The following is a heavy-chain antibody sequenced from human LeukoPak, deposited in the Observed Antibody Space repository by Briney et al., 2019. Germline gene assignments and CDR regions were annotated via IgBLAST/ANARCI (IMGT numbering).Heavy chain of an antibody. J-gene: IGHJ5*02. V-gene: IGHV1-24*01. CDR1: GYTLTELS. CDR3: ATEARGAWNSNWFDP. D-gene: IGHD1/OR15-1a*01. Sequence: ASVKVSCKVSGYTLTELSMHWVRQAPGKGLEGMGGFDPEDGETIYAQKFQGRVTMTEDTSTDTAYMELSSLRSEDTAVYYWATEARGAWNSNWFDPWGQGTLVTVSS. CDR2: FDPEDGET.